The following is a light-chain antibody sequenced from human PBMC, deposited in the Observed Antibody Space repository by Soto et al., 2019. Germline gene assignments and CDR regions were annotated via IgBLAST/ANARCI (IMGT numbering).Light chain of an antibody. Sequence: QSVLAQPASVSGSPGQSITISCTGTSSDVGNYKYVSWYQQHPGKAPKLMIYEVSNRPSGISSRFSGSKSGNTASLTISGLQTEDEADYYCSSYTSSSTLFGTGTKVTVL. CDR1: SSDVGNYKY. V-gene: IGLV2-14*01. J-gene: IGLJ1*01. CDR3: SSYTSSSTL. CDR2: EVS.